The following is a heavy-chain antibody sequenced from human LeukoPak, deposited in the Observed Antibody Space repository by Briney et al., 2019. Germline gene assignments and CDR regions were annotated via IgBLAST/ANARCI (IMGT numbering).Heavy chain of an antibody. Sequence: SETLSLTCTVSGGSISSSYWSWIRQPPGKGLEWIGYIYYSGSTNYNPSLKSRVTISLDTSKNQFSLKLSSVTAADTAVYYCARKGYYDGSGFYPDAFDIWGQGTMVTVSS. J-gene: IGHJ3*02. D-gene: IGHD3-22*01. CDR2: IYYSGST. CDR1: GGSISSSY. CDR3: ARKGYYDGSGFYPDAFDI. V-gene: IGHV4-59*08.